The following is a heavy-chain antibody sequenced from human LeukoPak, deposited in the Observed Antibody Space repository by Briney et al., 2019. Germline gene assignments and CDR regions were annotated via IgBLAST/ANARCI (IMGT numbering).Heavy chain of an antibody. J-gene: IGHJ4*02. CDR2: IYYSGST. D-gene: IGHD6-13*01. CDR3: ARALHSSSWPYFDY. CDR1: GGSISSGGYY. Sequence: PSQTLFLTCTVSGGSISSGGYYWSWIRQHPGKGLEWIGYIYYSGSTYYNPSLKSRVTISVDTSKNQFSLKLSSVTAADTAVYYCARALHSSSWPYFDYWGQGTLVTVSS. V-gene: IGHV4-31*03.